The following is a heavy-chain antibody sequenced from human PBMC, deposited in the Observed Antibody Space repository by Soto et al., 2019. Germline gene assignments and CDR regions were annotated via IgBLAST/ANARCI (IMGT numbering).Heavy chain of an antibody. D-gene: IGHD1-1*01. CDR1: GFTFSTYA. V-gene: IGHV3-30-3*01. CDR2: MSYDGSNK. CDR3: ARSQMERRRYGMDV. Sequence: QAQLVESGGGVVQPGRSLRLSCAASGFTFSTYAMHWVRQAPGKGLEWVAVMSYDGSNKYYADSVKGRFTISRDNSKNKLYLQMNSLRLEDTAVYYCARSQMERRRYGMDVWGQGTTVTVSS. J-gene: IGHJ6*02.